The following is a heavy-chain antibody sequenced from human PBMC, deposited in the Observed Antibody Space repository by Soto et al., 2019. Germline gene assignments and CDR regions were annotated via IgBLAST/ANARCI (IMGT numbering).Heavy chain of an antibody. Sequence: GGSLRLSCAASGFTFSDYYMSWIRQAPGKGLEWVSYISSSGSTIYYADSVKGRFTISRDNAKNSLYLQMNSLRAEDTAVYYCARDMGSGREVWFDPWGQGTLVTVSS. CDR3: ARDMGSGREVWFDP. CDR1: GFTFSDYY. J-gene: IGHJ5*02. CDR2: ISSSGSTI. V-gene: IGHV3-11*01. D-gene: IGHD3-10*01.